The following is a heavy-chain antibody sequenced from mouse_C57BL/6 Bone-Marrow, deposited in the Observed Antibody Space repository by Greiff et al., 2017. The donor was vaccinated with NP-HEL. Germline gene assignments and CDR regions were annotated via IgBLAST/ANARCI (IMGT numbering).Heavy chain of an antibody. J-gene: IGHJ3*01. Sequence: VQLQQSGPELVKPGASVKISCKASGYTFTDYYMNWVKQSHGKSLEWIGDINPNNGGTSYNQKFKGKATLTVDKSSSTAYMELRSLTSEDSAVYYGARVPSNYPPWFAYWGKGTLVTVSA. D-gene: IGHD2-5*01. CDR1: GYTFTDYY. CDR2: INPNNGGT. CDR3: ARVPSNYPPWFAY. V-gene: IGHV1-26*01.